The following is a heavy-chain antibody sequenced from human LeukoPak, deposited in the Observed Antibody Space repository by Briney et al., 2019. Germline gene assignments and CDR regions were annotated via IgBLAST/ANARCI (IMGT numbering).Heavy chain of an antibody. D-gene: IGHD3-10*01. CDR3: ARTKLGLARRYYGSGTDFDY. V-gene: IGHV1-18*01. J-gene: IGHJ4*02. CDR2: ISAYNGNT. Sequence: AAVKVSCKSSGYTFTSYGISWVRQAPGQGLGWVGWISAYNGNTNYAQKLQGRVTMTTDTSKSTAYMELRSLRSDDTAVYYCARTKLGLARRYYGSGTDFDYWGQGTLVTVSS. CDR1: GYTFTSYG.